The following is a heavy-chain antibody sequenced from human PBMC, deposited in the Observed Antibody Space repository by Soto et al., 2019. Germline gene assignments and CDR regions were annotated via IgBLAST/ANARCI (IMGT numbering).Heavy chain of an antibody. Sequence: EVQLLESGGGLVQPGGSLRLSCAASGFTFSSYAMSWVRQAPGKGLEWVSAISGSGGSTYYADSVKGRFTISRDNSKNTLYLQMNSLRAEDTAVYYCAKVDQWGVPAATIWFDYWGQGTLVTVSS. CDR3: AKVDQWGVPAATIWFDY. CDR1: GFTFSSYA. CDR2: ISGSGGST. J-gene: IGHJ4*02. V-gene: IGHV3-23*01. D-gene: IGHD2-2*01.